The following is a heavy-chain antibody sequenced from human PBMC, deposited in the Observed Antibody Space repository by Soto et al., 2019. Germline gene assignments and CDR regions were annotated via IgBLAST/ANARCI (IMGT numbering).Heavy chain of an antibody. V-gene: IGHV2-5*02. CDR3: AHRRLERYFDY. CDR1: GFSLSTSGVG. Sequence: QITLKESGPPLVKPTQTLTLTCTFSGFSLSTSGVGVSWIRQPPGKALEWLALIYWDDDKRYSRSLKSRLTNPKDTPKNQKVLTRIKMDPVDTATYYCAHRRLERYFDYWGQGTLVTVTS. D-gene: IGHD1-1*01. J-gene: IGHJ4*02. CDR2: IYWDDDK.